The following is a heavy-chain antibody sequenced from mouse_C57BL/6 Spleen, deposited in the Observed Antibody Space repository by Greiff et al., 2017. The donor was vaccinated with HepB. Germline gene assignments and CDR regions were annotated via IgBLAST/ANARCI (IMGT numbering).Heavy chain of an antibody. CDR1: GYTFTEYT. Sequence: QVHVKQSGAELVKPGASVKLSCKASGYTFTEYTIHWVKQRSGQGLEWIGWFYPGSGSIKYNEKFKDKATLTADKSSSTVYLELSRLTSEESAVYCWARRGAYEYYDYGDYYAMDYWGQGTSVTVSS. J-gene: IGHJ4*01. CDR2: FYPGSGSI. CDR3: ARRGAYEYYDYGDYYAMDY. V-gene: IGHV1-62-2*01. D-gene: IGHD1-1*02.